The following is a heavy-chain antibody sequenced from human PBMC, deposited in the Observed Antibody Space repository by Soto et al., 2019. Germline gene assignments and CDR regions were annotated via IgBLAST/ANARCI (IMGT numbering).Heavy chain of an antibody. CDR3: ARVERRVVVTAIQYFQH. CDR1: GGSFSGYY. J-gene: IGHJ1*01. Sequence: PSETLSLTCAVFGGSFSGYYWSWIRKPPGKGLEWIGEINHSGSTNYNPSPKSRVTISVDTSKNPFSLKLSSVTAADTAVYYCARVERRVVVTAIQYFQHWGQGTLVTVSS. V-gene: IGHV4-34*01. CDR2: INHSGST. D-gene: IGHD2-21*02.